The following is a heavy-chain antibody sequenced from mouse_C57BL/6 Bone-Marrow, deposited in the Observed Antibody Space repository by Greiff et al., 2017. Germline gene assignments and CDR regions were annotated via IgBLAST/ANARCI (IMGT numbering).Heavy chain of an antibody. CDR1: GFNIKDDY. J-gene: IGHJ1*01. CDR3: TKGSYWYFDV. Sequence: EVQLQQSGAELVRPGASVKLSCTASGFNIKDDYMHWVKQSPEQGLEWIGWIDPENGDTEYASKFQGKATITADTSSNTAYLQLSSLTSEDTAVYYCTKGSYWYFDVWGSGTTVTVSS. CDR2: IDPENGDT. V-gene: IGHV14-4*01.